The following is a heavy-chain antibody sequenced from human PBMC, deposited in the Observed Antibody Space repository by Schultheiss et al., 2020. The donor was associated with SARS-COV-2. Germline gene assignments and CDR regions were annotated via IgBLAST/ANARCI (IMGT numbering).Heavy chain of an antibody. CDR2: ISGSGGST. D-gene: IGHD3-16*01. V-gene: IGHV3-64*04. CDR1: GFTFSSYA. CDR3: ARVGKGDHYFDY. Sequence: GGSLRLSCSASGFTFSSYAMHWVRQAPGKGLEYVSAISGSGGSTYYADSVKGRFTISRDNSKNTLYLQVNSLRAEDTAVYYCARVGKGDHYFDYWGQGTLVTVSS. J-gene: IGHJ4*02.